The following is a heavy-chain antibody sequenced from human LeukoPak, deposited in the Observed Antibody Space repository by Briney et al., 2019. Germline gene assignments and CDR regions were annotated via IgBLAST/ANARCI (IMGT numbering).Heavy chain of an antibody. Sequence: GGSLRLSCVASGFTFSRHGMNWVRQAPGKGLEWVSGISPSGDIKYYVDSVKGRFTVSRDNSKNTLYLQINSLRDEDTAVYYCAKSGLNRFDYWGQGTLVTVSS. CDR2: ISPSGDIK. CDR1: GFTFSRHG. J-gene: IGHJ4*02. CDR3: AKSGLNRFDY. V-gene: IGHV3-23*01. D-gene: IGHD2-15*01.